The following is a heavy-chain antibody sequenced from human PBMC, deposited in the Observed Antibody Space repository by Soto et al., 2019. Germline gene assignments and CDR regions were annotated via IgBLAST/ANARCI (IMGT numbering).Heavy chain of an antibody. V-gene: IGHV3-23*01. CDR3: TTDPPWHIDY. Sequence: EVQLLESGGGLVQPGGSLRLSCAASGFTFSSYAMSWVRQAPGKGLEWVSAISGSGGSTYYADSVKGRFTISRDDSKNTLYLQMNSLKTEDTAVYYCTTDPPWHIDYWGQGTLVTVSS. D-gene: IGHD5-12*01. J-gene: IGHJ4*02. CDR1: GFTFSSYA. CDR2: ISGSGGST.